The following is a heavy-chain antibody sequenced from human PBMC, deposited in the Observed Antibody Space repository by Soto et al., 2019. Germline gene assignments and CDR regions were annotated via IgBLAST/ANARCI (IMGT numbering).Heavy chain of an antibody. D-gene: IGHD2-15*01. Sequence: SQTLSLTYTVDCGSFSDYYWSWIRKPPGKGLEWIGEINHSGSTNYNPSLKSRVTISVDTSKNQFSLKLSSVTAADTAVYYCARARCSGGSCYLPFDPWGQGTLVTVSS. V-gene: IGHV4-34*01. CDR1: CGSFSDYY. CDR2: INHSGST. J-gene: IGHJ5*02. CDR3: ARARCSGGSCYLPFDP.